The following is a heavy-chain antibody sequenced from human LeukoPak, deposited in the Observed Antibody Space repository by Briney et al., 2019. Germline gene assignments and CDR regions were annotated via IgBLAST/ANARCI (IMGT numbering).Heavy chain of an antibody. J-gene: IGHJ4*02. CDR1: GFTFSSYA. Sequence: GGSLRLSCAASGFTFSSYAMSWARQAPGKGLEWVSAISDSGGSTYYADSVKGRFTISRDNSKNTLYLQMNSLRAEDTAVYYCAKSGGYCSSTSCPTPDYWGQGTLVTVSS. V-gene: IGHV3-23*01. CDR3: AKSGGYCSSTSCPTPDY. CDR2: ISDSGGST. D-gene: IGHD2-2*01.